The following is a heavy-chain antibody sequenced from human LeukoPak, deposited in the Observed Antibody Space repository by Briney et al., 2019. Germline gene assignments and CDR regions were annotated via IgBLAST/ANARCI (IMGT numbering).Heavy chain of an antibody. CDR2: INSDGSST. Sequence: RAGGSLRLSCAASGFTFRSYYMHWVRQAPGKGLVWVSRINSDGSSTSYADSVKGRFTISRDNSKNTLYLQMNSLRAEDTAVYYCAREVGVSSSWYDLYYYYYMDVWGKGTTVTVSS. CDR3: AREVGVSSSWYDLYYYYYMDV. V-gene: IGHV3-74*01. J-gene: IGHJ6*03. D-gene: IGHD6-13*01. CDR1: GFTFRSYY.